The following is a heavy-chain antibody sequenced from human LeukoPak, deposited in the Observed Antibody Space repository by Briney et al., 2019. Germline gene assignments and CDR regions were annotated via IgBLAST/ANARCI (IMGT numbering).Heavy chain of an antibody. J-gene: IGHJ4*02. CDR2: IYHSGSS. CDR3: AGRPAGY. CDR1: GGSISRYY. Sequence: PSETLSLTCTVSGGSISRYYWSWIRQPPGKGLEWIGYIYHSGSSNYNPSLKSRVTMSVDTSKNQFSLKLSSVTAADTAVYYCAGRPAGYWGQGTLVTVSS. V-gene: IGHV4-59*08.